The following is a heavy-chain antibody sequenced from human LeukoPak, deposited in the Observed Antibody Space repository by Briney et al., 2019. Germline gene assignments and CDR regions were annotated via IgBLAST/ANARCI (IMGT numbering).Heavy chain of an antibody. CDR2: ISAYNGNT. CDR3: ARVRSDFGVVINFDY. Sequence: GASVKVSRKASGYTFTSYGISWVRQAPGQGLEWMGWISAYNGNTNYAQKLQGRVTMTTDTSTSTAYMELRSLRSDDTAVYYCARVRSDFGVVINFDYWGQGTLVTVSS. J-gene: IGHJ4*02. V-gene: IGHV1-18*01. CDR1: GYTFTSYG. D-gene: IGHD3-3*01.